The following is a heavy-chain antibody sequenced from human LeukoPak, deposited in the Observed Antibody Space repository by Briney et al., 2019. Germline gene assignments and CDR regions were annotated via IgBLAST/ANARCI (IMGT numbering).Heavy chain of an antibody. V-gene: IGHV1-69*08. D-gene: IGHD5-18*01. CDR1: GGTFSSYT. CDR2: IIPILGTA. Sequence: ASVKVSXKASGGTFSSYTISWLRQAPGQGLEWIGRIIPILGTANYAQKFQGRVTITADKSTSTAYMELSSLRSEDTAVYYCARTRAMVTWMAFDIWGQGTMVTVSS. J-gene: IGHJ3*02. CDR3: ARTRAMVTWMAFDI.